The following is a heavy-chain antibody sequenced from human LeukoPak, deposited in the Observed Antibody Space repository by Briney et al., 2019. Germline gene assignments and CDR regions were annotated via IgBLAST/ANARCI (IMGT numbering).Heavy chain of an antibody. V-gene: IGHV4-59*01. D-gene: IGHD3-9*01. J-gene: IGHJ3*02. Sequence: SETLSLTCTVSGGSISSYYWSWIRQPPGKGLEWIGYIYYSGSTNYNPSLKSRVTISVDTSKNRFSLKLSSVTAADTAVYYCARSVRYFDSPGAFDIWGQGTMVTVSS. CDR3: ARSVRYFDSPGAFDI. CDR1: GGSISSYY. CDR2: IYYSGST.